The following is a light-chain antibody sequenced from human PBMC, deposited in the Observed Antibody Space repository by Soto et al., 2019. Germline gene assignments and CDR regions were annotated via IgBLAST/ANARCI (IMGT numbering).Light chain of an antibody. Sequence: QSALTQPASASGSPGQSITIPCTGTSSDVGGYNYVSWYQQHPGKAPKLMIYDVNNRPSGVSTRFSGSKSGNTASLTVSVLQPDDEADYYCGSFTSSSTVVFGGGTKLTVL. CDR2: DVN. CDR1: SSDVGGYNY. CDR3: GSFTSSSTVV. V-gene: IGLV2-14*03. J-gene: IGLJ3*02.